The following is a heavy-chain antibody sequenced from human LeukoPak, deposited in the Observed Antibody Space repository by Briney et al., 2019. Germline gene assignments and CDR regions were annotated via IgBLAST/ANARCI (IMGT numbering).Heavy chain of an antibody. CDR2: IKSKTDGGTT. V-gene: IGHV3-15*01. J-gene: IGHJ4*02. CDR1: GFTFSNAW. Sequence: GGSLRLSCAVSGFTFSNAWMSWVRQAPEKGLEWVGRIKSKTDGGTTDYAAPVKGRFTISRDDSKNTLFLQMNSLKTDDTAVYYCTTIAAAGQYDYWGQGTLVTVSS. D-gene: IGHD6-13*01. CDR3: TTIAAAGQYDY.